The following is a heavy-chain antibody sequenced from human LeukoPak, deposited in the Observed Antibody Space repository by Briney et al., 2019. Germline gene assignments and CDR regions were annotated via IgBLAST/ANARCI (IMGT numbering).Heavy chain of an antibody. CDR1: GYTFSSYG. CDR3: AREDQIAVAGTLGY. Sequence: GGSLRLSCAASGYTFSSYGMHWVRQAPGKGLEWVAVIWYDGSNKYYADSVKGRFTISRDNSKNTLYLQMNSLRAEDTAVYYCAREDQIAVAGTLGYWGQGTLVTVSS. V-gene: IGHV3-33*08. CDR2: IWYDGSNK. D-gene: IGHD6-19*01. J-gene: IGHJ4*02.